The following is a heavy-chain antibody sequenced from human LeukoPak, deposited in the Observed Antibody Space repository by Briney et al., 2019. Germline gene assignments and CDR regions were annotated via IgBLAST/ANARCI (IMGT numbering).Heavy chain of an antibody. J-gene: IGHJ6*03. D-gene: IGHD6-6*01. V-gene: IGHV4-59*01. CDR3: ARVRRVSSSYSTNYYYMDV. CDR1: GDSISGDY. Sequence: SETLSLTCTVSGDSISGDYWSWIRRPPGKRLEWIGFILYTGSANYNPSLESRISISVDTSKSQFSLTVKSVTAADTAVYYCARVRRVSSSYSTNYYYMDVWGKGTTVTVSS. CDR2: ILYTGSA.